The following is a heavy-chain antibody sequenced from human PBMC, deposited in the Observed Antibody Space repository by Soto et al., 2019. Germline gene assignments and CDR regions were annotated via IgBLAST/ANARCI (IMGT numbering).Heavy chain of an antibody. J-gene: IGHJ6*03. CDR2: ISGSGGST. CDR3: AKDSIYGSGSYLCYMDV. V-gene: IGHV3-23*01. Sequence: GGSLRLSCAASGFTFSSYAMSWVRQAPGKGLEWVSAISGSGGSTYYADSVKGRFTISRDNSKNTLYLQMNSLRAEDTAVYYCAKDSIYGSGSYLCYMDVWSKGTTVTVSS. CDR1: GFTFSSYA. D-gene: IGHD3-10*01.